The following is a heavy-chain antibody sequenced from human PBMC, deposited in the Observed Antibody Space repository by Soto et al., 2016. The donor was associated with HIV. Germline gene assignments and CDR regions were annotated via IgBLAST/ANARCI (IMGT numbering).Heavy chain of an antibody. CDR2: IDHTGNT. CDR1: GGSFSGYD. J-gene: IGHJ6*04. CDR3: ARRAELRLIGSFTNDHYSYMDV. V-gene: IGHV4-34*02. D-gene: IGHD1-1*01. Sequence: QVQLQQWGAGLLKPSETLSLTCAVYGGSFSGYDWTWIRQTPDKGLQWIGEIDHTGNTNYNPSLKSRLTISVDTSKNQFSLKVNSVTAADTAIYYCARRAELRLIGSFTNDHYSYMDVWGKGTSVTVSS.